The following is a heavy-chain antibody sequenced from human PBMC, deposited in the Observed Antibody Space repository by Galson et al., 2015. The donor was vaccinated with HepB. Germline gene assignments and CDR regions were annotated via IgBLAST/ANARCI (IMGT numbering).Heavy chain of an antibody. V-gene: IGHV1-24*01. Sequence: SVKVSCKVSGYTLTELSMHWVRQAPGKGLEWMGGFDPEDGETIYAQKFQGRVTMTEDTSTDTAYMELSSLRSEDTAVYYCATGGYDYVWGSYRYSPIDYWGQGTLVTVSS. J-gene: IGHJ4*02. CDR1: GYTLTELS. D-gene: IGHD3-16*02. CDR3: ATGGYDYVWGSYRYSPIDY. CDR2: FDPEDGET.